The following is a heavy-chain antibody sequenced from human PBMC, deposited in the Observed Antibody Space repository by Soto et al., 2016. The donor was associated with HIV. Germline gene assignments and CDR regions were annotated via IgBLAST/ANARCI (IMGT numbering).Heavy chain of an antibody. J-gene: IGHJ5*02. D-gene: IGHD2-15*01. CDR1: GYSFVHSG. CDR2: ISPYNGNT. V-gene: IGHV1-18*01. CDR3: ARDLGTCNSGICEWGWFDP. Sequence: QVQLVQSGPELKGPGASVKVSCKTSGYSFVHSGITWVRQAPGQGLEWMGWISPYNGNTNYVQKFKGRVTMTTDRSTTTAHMELRSLTSDDTAVYYCARDLGTCNSGICEWGWFDPWGQGTLVTVSS.